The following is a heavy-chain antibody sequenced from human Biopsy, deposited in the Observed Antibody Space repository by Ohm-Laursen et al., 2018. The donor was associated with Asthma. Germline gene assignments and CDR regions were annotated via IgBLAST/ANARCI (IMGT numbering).Heavy chain of an antibody. CDR3: AKSADYYDSTDYLDF. CDR2: ISWNGGNI. Sequence: SLRLSCTASGFSFDDCAMHWVRQAPGKGLEWVSSISWNGGNIDYAVSVKGRFTISRDNAENSLYLQMQSLRPEDTAFYYCAKSADYYDSTDYLDFWGRGTLVTVSS. J-gene: IGHJ4*01. D-gene: IGHD3-22*01. CDR1: GFSFDDCA. V-gene: IGHV3-9*01.